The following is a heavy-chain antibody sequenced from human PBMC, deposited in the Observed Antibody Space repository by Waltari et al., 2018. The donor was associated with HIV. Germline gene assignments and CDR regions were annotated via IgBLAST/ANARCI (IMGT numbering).Heavy chain of an antibody. J-gene: IGHJ4*02. CDR1: GFTFRGSA. D-gene: IGHD3-10*01. CDR2: IRSKANSYAT. Sequence: EVQLVESGGGLVQPGGSLKLSCAASGFTFRGSAMHWVRQASGKGLEWVGRIRSKANSYATAYAASVKGRFTISRDDSKNTAYLQMNSLKTEDTAVYYCTSLDYYGSGSSDYWGQGTLVTVSS. CDR3: TSLDYYGSGSSDY. V-gene: IGHV3-73*02.